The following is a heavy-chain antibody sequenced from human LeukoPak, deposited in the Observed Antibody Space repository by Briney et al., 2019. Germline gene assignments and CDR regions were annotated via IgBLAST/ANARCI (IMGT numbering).Heavy chain of an antibody. V-gene: IGHV3-7*01. D-gene: IGHD6-19*01. CDR3: ATGYSSGWYFYFQH. Sequence: GGSLRLSCAASGFTFSSYWMSWVRQAPGKGLEWVANIKQDGSEKYYVDSVKGRFTISRDNAKNSLSLRMNSLSAEDTAVYYCATGYSSGWYFYFQHWGQGSLVSVSS. CDR1: GFTFSSYW. CDR2: IKQDGSEK. J-gene: IGHJ1*01.